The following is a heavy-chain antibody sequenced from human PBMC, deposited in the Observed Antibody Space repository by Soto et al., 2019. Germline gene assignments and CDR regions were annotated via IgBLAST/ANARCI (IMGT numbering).Heavy chain of an antibody. V-gene: IGHV3-74*01. Sequence: EAQLVESGGGLVRPGGSPRLSCAPSDFTVSNYWMHWVRQVPGGGLVWVSRISRDGTITTYADSVRGRFTISRDNAKNTIYLQMNSLRGEDAAMYFCAREEHSSGSVDSWGQGTLVTVSS. J-gene: IGHJ4*02. CDR2: ISRDGTIT. CDR1: DFTVSNYW. CDR3: AREEHSSGSVDS. D-gene: IGHD6-19*01.